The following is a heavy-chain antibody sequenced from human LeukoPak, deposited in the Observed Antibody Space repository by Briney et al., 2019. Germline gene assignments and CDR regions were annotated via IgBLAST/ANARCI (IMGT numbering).Heavy chain of an antibody. V-gene: IGHV3-7*01. CDR3: AKALLVRGVTSADDAFDI. J-gene: IGHJ3*02. CDR1: GFTFSTYW. CDR2: IKQDGSEK. D-gene: IGHD3-10*01. Sequence: PGGSLRLSCAASGFTFSTYWMTWVRQAPGKGLEWVANIKQDGSEKYYVDSVKGRFTISRDNAKNSLYLQMNSLRAEDTAVYYCAKALLVRGVTSADDAFDIWGQGTVVTVSS.